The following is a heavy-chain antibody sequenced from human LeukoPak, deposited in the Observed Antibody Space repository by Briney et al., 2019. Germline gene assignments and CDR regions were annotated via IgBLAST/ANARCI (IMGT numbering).Heavy chain of an antibody. Sequence: PSETLSLTCTVSGGSISSYSWSWIRQPPGEGLGWIGYIYYSGSTNYNPSLKSRVTISVDTSKNQFSLKLSSVTAADTAVYYCARHTTSGYDFGYWGQGALVTVSS. V-gene: IGHV4-59*08. D-gene: IGHD5-12*01. CDR2: IYYSGST. J-gene: IGHJ4*02. CDR3: ARHTTSGYDFGY. CDR1: GGSISSYS.